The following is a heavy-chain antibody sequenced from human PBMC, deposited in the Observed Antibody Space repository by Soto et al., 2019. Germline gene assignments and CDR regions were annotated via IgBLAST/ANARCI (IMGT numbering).Heavy chain of an antibody. CDR3: ARLEIVVVPAAIRKGGMDV. V-gene: IGHV1-2*02. J-gene: IGHJ6*02. Sequence: GASVKFSCTASGYTFTGYYMHWVRQAPGQGLEWMGWINPNGGGTNYAQKFQGRVTMTRDTSISTAYMELSRLRSDDTAVYYCARLEIVVVPAAIRKGGMDVWGQGTTVTVSS. CDR1: GYTFTGYY. D-gene: IGHD2-2*02. CDR2: INPNGGGT.